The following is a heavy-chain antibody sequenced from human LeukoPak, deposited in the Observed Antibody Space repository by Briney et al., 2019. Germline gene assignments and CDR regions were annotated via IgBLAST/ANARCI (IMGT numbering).Heavy chain of an antibody. CDR2: ITSSSGYI. D-gene: IGHD3-10*01. J-gene: IGHJ4*02. V-gene: IGHV3-21*01. CDR1: GFTFSHYA. CDR3: AREVRGLDY. Sequence: PGGSLRLSCAASGFTFSHYAMNWVRQAPGKGLEWVSSITSSSGYIYYADSVKGRFTISRDNAKSSLFLHMNSLRAEDTAVYFCAREVRGLDYWGQGTLVTVSS.